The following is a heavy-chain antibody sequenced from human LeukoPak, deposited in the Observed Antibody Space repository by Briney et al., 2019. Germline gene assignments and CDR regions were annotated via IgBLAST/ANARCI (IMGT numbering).Heavy chain of an antibody. CDR2: IRYDGSNK. CDR3: AKVQGEWLVHFSYYMDV. D-gene: IGHD6-19*01. J-gene: IGHJ6*03. CDR1: GFTFSSYG. Sequence: GGSLRLSCAASGFTFSSYGMHWVRQAPGKGLEWVAFIRYDGSNKYYADSVKGRFTISRDNSKNTLYLQMNSLRAEDTAVYYCAKVQGEWLVHFSYYMDVWGKGTTVTVSS. V-gene: IGHV3-30*02.